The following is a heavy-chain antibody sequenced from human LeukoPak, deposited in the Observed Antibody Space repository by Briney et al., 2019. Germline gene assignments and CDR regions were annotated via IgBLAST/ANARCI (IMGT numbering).Heavy chain of an antibody. CDR1: GDSISSYY. Sequence: PSETLSLTCTVSGDSISSYYWSWIRQHPGKGLEWIGYIYYSGSTYYNPSLKSRVTISVDTSKNQFSLKLSSVTAADTAVYYCASGLLWFGEFYYFDYWGQGTLVTVSS. CDR2: IYYSGST. CDR3: ASGLLWFGEFYYFDY. V-gene: IGHV4-59*06. J-gene: IGHJ4*02. D-gene: IGHD3-10*01.